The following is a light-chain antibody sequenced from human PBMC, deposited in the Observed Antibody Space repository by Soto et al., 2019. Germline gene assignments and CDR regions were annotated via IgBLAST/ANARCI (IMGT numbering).Light chain of an antibody. Sequence: EIDITHSPSTVSASVGDRVTITCRASQSISSWLAWYQQKPGKAPKLLIYKASSLESGVPSRFSGSGSGTEFTLTISSLQPDDFATYYCQQYNSYSLITFGQGTRLEI. CDR3: QQYNSYSLIT. J-gene: IGKJ5*01. CDR1: QSISSW. V-gene: IGKV1-5*03. CDR2: KAS.